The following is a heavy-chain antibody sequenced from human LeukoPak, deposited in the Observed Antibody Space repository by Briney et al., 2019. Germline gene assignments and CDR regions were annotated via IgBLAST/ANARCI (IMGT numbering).Heavy chain of an antibody. Sequence: ASVKVSCKASGYTFTSYDINWVRQAPGQGLEWMGWMNPNSGNTGYAQKFQGRVTMTRSTSISTAYMELSSLRFEDTAVYYCVAQGYNWNAYESLGYFDYWGQGTLVTVSS. J-gene: IGHJ4*02. D-gene: IGHD1-20*01. CDR2: MNPNSGNT. CDR1: GYTFTSYD. CDR3: VAQGYNWNAYESLGYFDY. V-gene: IGHV1-8*01.